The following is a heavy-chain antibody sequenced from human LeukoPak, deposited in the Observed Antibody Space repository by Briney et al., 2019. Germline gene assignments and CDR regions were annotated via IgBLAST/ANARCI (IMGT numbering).Heavy chain of an antibody. V-gene: IGHV4-39*01. D-gene: IGHD1-26*01. CDR3: ARHKGEFDY. CDR1: GGSISSSSYY. Sequence: PSETLPLTCTVSGGSISSSSYYWGWIRQPPGKGLEWIGSIYYSGSTYYNPSLKSRVTISVDTSKDQFSLKLSSVTAADTAVYYCARHKGEFDYWGQGTLVTVSS. CDR2: IYYSGST. J-gene: IGHJ4*02.